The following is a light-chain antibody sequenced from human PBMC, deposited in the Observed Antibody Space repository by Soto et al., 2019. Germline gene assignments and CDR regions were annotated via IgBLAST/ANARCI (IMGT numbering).Light chain of an antibody. CDR1: QSVGTS. V-gene: IGKV3-15*01. CDR2: GAS. Sequence: EIVLTQSPATVSVSPGERATLSCRASQSVGTSVAWYQQKAGQAPRLLIYGASTRATGVPARFSGSGSGTDFTLTIASLQSEDFGVYYCQQYNDRPTPFGQGSKVEIK. CDR3: QQYNDRPTP. J-gene: IGKJ1*01.